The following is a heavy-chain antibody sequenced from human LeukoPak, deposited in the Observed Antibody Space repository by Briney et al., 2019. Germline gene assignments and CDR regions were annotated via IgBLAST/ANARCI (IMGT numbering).Heavy chain of an antibody. J-gene: IGHJ4*02. Sequence: SETLSLTCTVSGGSISSYYWSWIWQPPGKGLEWIGYIYYSGSTNYNPSLKSRVTISVDTSKNQFSLKLSSVTAADTAVYYCAGGDYYDSSGYFSDYWGQGTLATVSS. V-gene: IGHV4-59*01. CDR2: IYYSGST. D-gene: IGHD3-22*01. CDR1: GGSISSYY. CDR3: AGGDYYDSSGYFSDY.